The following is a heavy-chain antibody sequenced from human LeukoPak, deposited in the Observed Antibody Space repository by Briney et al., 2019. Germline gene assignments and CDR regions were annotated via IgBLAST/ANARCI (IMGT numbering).Heavy chain of an antibody. J-gene: IGHJ5*02. D-gene: IGHD6-19*01. CDR1: GGSISSYY. Sequence: SETLSLTCTVSGGSISSYYWSWIRQPPGKGLEWIGYIYYSGSTNYNPSLKSRVTISVDTSKNQFSLKLSSVTAADTAVYYCARVGGGSGWYRLSWFDPWGQGTLVIVSS. CDR2: IYYSGST. CDR3: ARVGGGSGWYRLSWFDP. V-gene: IGHV4-59*01.